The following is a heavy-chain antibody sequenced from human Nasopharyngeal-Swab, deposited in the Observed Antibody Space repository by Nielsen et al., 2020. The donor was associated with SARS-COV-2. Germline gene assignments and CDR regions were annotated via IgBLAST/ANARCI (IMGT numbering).Heavy chain of an antibody. CDR2: ISSSSSTI. J-gene: IGHJ4*02. CDR3: ARDDIAAADYYFDY. CDR1: GFTFSTYS. Sequence: GGSLRLSCAASGFTFSTYSMNWIRQAPGKGLEWVSYISSSSSTIYYADSVKGRFTISRDNAKNSLYLQMNSLRVEDTAVYYCARDDIAAADYYFDYWGQGTLVTVSS. D-gene: IGHD6-13*01. V-gene: IGHV3-48*01.